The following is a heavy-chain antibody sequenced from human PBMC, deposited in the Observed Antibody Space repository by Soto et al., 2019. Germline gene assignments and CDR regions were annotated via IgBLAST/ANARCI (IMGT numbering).Heavy chain of an antibody. Sequence: GASVKVSCKASGGTFSSYTISRVRQAPGQRLEWIGKIIPILGIANYAQKFQGRVTITADKSTSTAYMELSSLRSEDTAVYYCAREPPRPPLGKLEPASLLVPHRYNWFDPWGQGTLVTVSS. CDR2: IIPILGIA. D-gene: IGHD1-1*01. CDR3: AREPPRPPLGKLEPASLLVPHRYNWFDP. J-gene: IGHJ5*02. V-gene: IGHV1-69*04. CDR1: GGTFSSYT.